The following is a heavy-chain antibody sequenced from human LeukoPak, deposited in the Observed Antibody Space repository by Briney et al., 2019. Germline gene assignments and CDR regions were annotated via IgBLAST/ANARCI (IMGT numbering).Heavy chain of an antibody. D-gene: IGHD6-13*01. CDR1: GYTFTGYY. V-gene: IGHV1-2*02. CDR3: AREVRAATGTSLDY. Sequence: GASVKVSCKASGYTFTGYYMHWVRQAPGQGLEWMGWINPNSGGTNYAQKFQGRVTMTIDTSISTTYMELSRLRSDDTAVYYCAREVRAATGTSLDYWGQGTLVTVSS. J-gene: IGHJ4*02. CDR2: INPNSGGT.